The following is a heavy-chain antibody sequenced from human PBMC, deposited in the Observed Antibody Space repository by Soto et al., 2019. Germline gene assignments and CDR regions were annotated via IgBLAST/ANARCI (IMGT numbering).Heavy chain of an antibody. J-gene: IGHJ4*02. CDR3: ARWLPFDY. D-gene: IGHD3-22*01. CDR1: GFTFSRYS. V-gene: IGHV3-21*01. Sequence: EVQLVESWGGLVQPGGSLRLSCAASGFTFSRYSMNWVLQAPGKGLEWVSSISSSSSYIYYAESVKGRFTISRDNAKNSLYLQMNSRRAEDTAVYYCARWLPFDYWGQGTLVTVSS. CDR2: ISSSSSYI.